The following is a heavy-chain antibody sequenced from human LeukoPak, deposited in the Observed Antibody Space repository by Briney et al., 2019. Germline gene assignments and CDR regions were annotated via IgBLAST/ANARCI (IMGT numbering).Heavy chain of an antibody. J-gene: IGHJ4*02. D-gene: IGHD3-10*01. CDR3: ARQTGSGLFSLP. CDR2: IYYSGST. Sequence: SETLSLTCTVSGGSISSYYWSWIRQPPGKGLEWIGYIYYSGSTNYNPSLKSRVTISVDTSKNQFSLKLSSVTAADTAVYYCARQTGSGLFSLPGGQGTLVTVSS. V-gene: IGHV4-59*08. CDR1: GGSISSYY.